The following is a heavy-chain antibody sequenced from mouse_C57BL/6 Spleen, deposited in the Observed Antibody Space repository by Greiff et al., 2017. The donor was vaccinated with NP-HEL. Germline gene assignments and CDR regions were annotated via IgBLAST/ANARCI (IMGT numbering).Heavy chain of an antibody. CDR1: GYTFTSYT. CDR2: INPSSGYT. V-gene: IGHV1-4*01. CDR3: ARGGSNPWFAY. D-gene: IGHD2-5*01. Sequence: QVQLQQSGAELARPGASVKMSCKASGYTFTSYTMHWVKQRPGQGLEWIGYINPSSGYTKYNQKFKDKATLTADKSSRTAYMQLSSLTSEDSAVYYCARGGSNPWFAYWGQGTLVTVSA. J-gene: IGHJ3*01.